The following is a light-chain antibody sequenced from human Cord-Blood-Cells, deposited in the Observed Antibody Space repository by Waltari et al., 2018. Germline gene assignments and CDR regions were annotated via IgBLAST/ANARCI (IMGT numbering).Light chain of an antibody. Sequence: SSELTQDPAVSVALGQTVRITCQGDSLRSYYASWYQQKPGQAPVLVSYGKNNRPSGIPCRFSGSSSGNTASLTITGAQAEEEADYYGNSRDSSGNHLVFGGGTKLTVL. V-gene: IGLV3-19*01. CDR2: GKN. CDR3: NSRDSSGNHLV. J-gene: IGLJ2*01. CDR1: SLRSYY.